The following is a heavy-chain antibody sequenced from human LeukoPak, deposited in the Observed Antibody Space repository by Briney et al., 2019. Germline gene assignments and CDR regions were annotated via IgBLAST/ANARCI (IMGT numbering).Heavy chain of an antibody. CDR2: ISGGGGST. V-gene: IGHV3-23*01. CDR1: GFTFSSYA. CDR3: AKEGYYRGYYSNSWTLDY. D-gene: IGHD6-13*01. J-gene: IGHJ4*02. Sequence: GSLRLSCAASGFTFSSYAMSWVRQAPGKGLEWVSVISGGGGSTYYADSVKGRFTISRDNSKNTLYLQMNSLRAEDTAVYFCAKEGYYRGYYSNSWTLDYWGQGSLVTVSS.